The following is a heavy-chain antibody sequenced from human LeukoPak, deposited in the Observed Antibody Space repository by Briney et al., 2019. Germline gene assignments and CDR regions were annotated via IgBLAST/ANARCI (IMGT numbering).Heavy chain of an antibody. CDR3: ARGSPPDY. J-gene: IGHJ4*02. CDR2: MSYDGSNK. CDR1: GFPFSTYA. V-gene: IGHV3-30*04. Sequence: GKSLRLSCAASGFPFSTYAMYWVRQAPGKGLEWVSVMSYDGSNKYHADSVKGRFTISRDNSKNAPYLQMNSLRAEDTAVYYCARGSPPDYWGQGTLVTVSS.